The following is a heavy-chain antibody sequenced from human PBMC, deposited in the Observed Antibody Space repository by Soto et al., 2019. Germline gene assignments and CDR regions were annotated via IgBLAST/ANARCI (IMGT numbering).Heavy chain of an antibody. J-gene: IGHJ4*02. CDR2: IYQTGTT. V-gene: IGHV4-39*02. CDR3: ARDKITGLFYY. CDR1: GGSISTSPYY. Sequence: SETLSLTCTVSGGSISTSPYYWGWIRQPPGKGLEWIGSIYQTGTTYYNPSLMGRVAISADTSNNDFSLKLSSVTAADTAVYYCARDKITGLFYYWGQGTLVT. D-gene: IGHD2-8*02.